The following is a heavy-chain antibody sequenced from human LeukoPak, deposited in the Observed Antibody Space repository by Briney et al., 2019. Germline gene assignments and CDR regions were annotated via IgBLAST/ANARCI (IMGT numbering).Heavy chain of an antibody. CDR2: IIPIFGTA. Sequence: SVKVSCKASGGTFSSYAISWLRQAPGQRLEWMGGIIPIFGTANYAQKFQGRISMTRSTSIGTAYMELSSLTSEDTAVYYCARDYGDNSGWFDPWGQGTMVTVSS. V-gene: IGHV1-69*05. D-gene: IGHD4-23*01. CDR3: ARDYGDNSGWFDP. J-gene: IGHJ5*02. CDR1: GGTFSSYA.